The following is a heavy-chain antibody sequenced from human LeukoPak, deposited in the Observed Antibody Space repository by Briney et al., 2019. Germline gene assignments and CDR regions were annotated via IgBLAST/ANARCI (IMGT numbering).Heavy chain of an antibody. CDR3: AREGSIAVAGTDAFDI. J-gene: IGHJ3*02. CDR2: IKQDGSEK. Sequence: GGSLRLSCAASGFTFSSYWMSWVRQAPGKGLEWVANIKQDGSEKYYVDSVKGRFTTSRDNAKNSLYLQMNSLRAEDTAVYYCAREGSIAVAGTDAFDIWGQGTMVTVSS. CDR1: GFTFSSYW. D-gene: IGHD6-19*01. V-gene: IGHV3-7*01.